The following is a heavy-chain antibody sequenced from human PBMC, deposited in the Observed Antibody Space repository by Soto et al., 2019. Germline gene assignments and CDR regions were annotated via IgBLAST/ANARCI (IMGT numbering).Heavy chain of an antibody. CDR2: ISAYNGNT. CDR3: ARDRIIRIAALERGNYYYGMDV. D-gene: IGHD6-13*01. Sequence: ASVKVSCKASGYTFTSYGISWVRQAPGQGPEWMGWISAYNGNTNYAQKLQGRVTMTTDTSTSTAYMELRSLRSDDTAVYYCARDRIIRIAALERGNYYYGMDVWGQGATVTVSS. CDR1: GYTFTSYG. J-gene: IGHJ6*02. V-gene: IGHV1-18*04.